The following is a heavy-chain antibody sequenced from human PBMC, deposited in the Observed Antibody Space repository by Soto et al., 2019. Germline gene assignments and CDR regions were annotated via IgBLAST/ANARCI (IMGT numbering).Heavy chain of an antibody. CDR3: ARPGSPGGNYYMDV. V-gene: IGHV3-21*01. CDR1: GFTFSSYS. CDR2: ISSSSSYI. Sequence: PGGSLRLSCAASGFTFSSYSMNWVRQAPGKGLEWVSSISSSSSYIYYADSVKGRFTISRDNAKNSLYLQMNSLRAEDTAVYYCARPGSPGGNYYMDVWGKGTTVTVSS. D-gene: IGHD2-8*02. J-gene: IGHJ6*03.